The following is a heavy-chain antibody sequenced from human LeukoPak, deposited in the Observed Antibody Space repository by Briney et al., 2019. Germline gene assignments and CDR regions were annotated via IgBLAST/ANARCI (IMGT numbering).Heavy chain of an antibody. J-gene: IGHJ6*03. CDR2: IYYSGST. CDR1: GGSISSSSYY. Sequence: VKPSETLSLTCTASGGSISSSSYYWGWIRQPPGKGLEWIGSIYYSGSTYYNPSLKSRVTISVDTSKNQFSLKLSSVTAADTAVYYCARRRAAAGTFYYYMDVWGKGTTVTVSS. V-gene: IGHV4-39*01. D-gene: IGHD6-13*01. CDR3: ARRRAAAGTFYYYMDV.